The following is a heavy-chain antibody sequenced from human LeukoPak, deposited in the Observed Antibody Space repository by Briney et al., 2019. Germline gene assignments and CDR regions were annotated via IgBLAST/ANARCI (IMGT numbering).Heavy chain of an antibody. CDR2: IYTSGST. J-gene: IGHJ5*02. CDR1: GGSISSYY. Sequence: SETLSLTCTVSGGSISSYYWSWIRQPAGKGLEWIGRIYTSGSTNYNPSLKSRVTMSVDTSKNQFSLKLSSVTAADTAVYYCARGRLGSSGWYNWFDPWGQGTLVTVSS. V-gene: IGHV4-4*07. CDR3: ARGRLGSSGWYNWFDP. D-gene: IGHD6-19*01.